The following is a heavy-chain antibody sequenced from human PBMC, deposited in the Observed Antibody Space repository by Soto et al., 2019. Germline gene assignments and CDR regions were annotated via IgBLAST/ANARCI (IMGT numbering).Heavy chain of an antibody. D-gene: IGHD3-10*01. CDR1: GYTFTNYG. J-gene: IGHJ4*02. CDR3: AGVERTTMLRSDF. V-gene: IGHV1-18*01. CDR2: ISAYNGNT. Sequence: QVQLVQSGAEVKRPGASVKVSCQASGYTFTNYGFNWVRQAPGQGLEWLGWISAYNGNTKYAQKFQDRVTMTTDTSTSTAFLEPRSLRSDDTAVYYCAGVERTTMLRSDFWGQGTLVTVSS.